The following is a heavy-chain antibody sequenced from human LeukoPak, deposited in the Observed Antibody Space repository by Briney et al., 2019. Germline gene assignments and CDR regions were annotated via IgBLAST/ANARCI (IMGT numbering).Heavy chain of an antibody. V-gene: IGHV3-23*01. J-gene: IGHJ4*02. D-gene: IGHD1-26*01. CDR2: ISGSGGST. CDR3: AKDLVGSWELPPLFDY. Sequence: GGSLRLSCAASGFTFSSYAMSWVRQAPGKGLEWVSAISGSGGSTYYADSVKGRFTISRDNSKNTLYLQMNSLRAEDTAVYYCAKDLVGSWELPPLFDYWGQGTLVTVSS. CDR1: GFTFSSYA.